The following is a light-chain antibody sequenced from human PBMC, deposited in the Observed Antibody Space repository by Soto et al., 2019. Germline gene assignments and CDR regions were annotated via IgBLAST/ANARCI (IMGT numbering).Light chain of an antibody. CDR2: GDS. CDR1: RXNIGSYD. CDR3: ATWDDSLSVL. V-gene: IGLV1-47*02. Sequence: QSVLTQPPSASGTPGQRVTISCSGSRXNIGSYDVYWYQQVPGTAPKLLIYGDSRRPSGVPDRFSGSKSGTSASLAISGLRSGDEADYYCATWDDSLSVLFGGGTQLTVL. J-gene: IGLJ3*02.